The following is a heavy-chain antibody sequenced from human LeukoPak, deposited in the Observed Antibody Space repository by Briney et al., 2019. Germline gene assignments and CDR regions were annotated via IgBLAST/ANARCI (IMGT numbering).Heavy chain of an antibody. V-gene: IGHV3-43*02. D-gene: IGHD3-16*01. Sequence: AGVSLTLSCAASGFTFDDYAMHWVRQAPGKGLERVSLISGDGGSTYYADSVKGRFTISRDNSKNSLYLQMNSLRTEDTALYYCAKIGLLLGDFDYWGQGTLVTVSS. CDR1: GFTFDDYA. J-gene: IGHJ4*02. CDR3: AKIGLLLGDFDY. CDR2: ISGDGGST.